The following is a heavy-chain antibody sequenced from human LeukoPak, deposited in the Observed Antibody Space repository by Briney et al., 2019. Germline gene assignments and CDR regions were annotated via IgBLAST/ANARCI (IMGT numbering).Heavy chain of an antibody. CDR3: ARGAPERISSSTNYYFDY. Sequence: GGSLRLSCAASGFTFSSYAMYWVRQAPGKGLEWVAVISYDGNNKYYADSVKGRFTISRGDSKNTLSLQMNSLRAEDTAVYYCARGAPERISSSTNYYFDYWGQGTLVTVSS. J-gene: IGHJ4*02. D-gene: IGHD6-6*01. CDR2: ISYDGNNK. CDR1: GFTFSSYA. V-gene: IGHV3-30-3*01.